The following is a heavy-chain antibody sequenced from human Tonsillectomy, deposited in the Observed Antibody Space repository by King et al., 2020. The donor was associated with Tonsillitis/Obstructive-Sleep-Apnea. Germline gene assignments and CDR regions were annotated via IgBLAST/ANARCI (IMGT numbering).Heavy chain of an antibody. D-gene: IGHD3-22*01. J-gene: IGHJ4*02. V-gene: IGHV3-11*05. CDR1: GFTFSDYY. CDR3: AFFYGSSGYYFGY. Sequence: VQLVESGGGLVKPGGSLRLSCAASGFTFSDYYMVGILQAPGKGLEWVAYISRSMSFPNYSDSVKGRFTISRDNAKNSLYLQMNSLRAEDTAVYYCAFFYGSSGYYFGYWGQGTLVTVSS. CDR2: ISRSMSFP.